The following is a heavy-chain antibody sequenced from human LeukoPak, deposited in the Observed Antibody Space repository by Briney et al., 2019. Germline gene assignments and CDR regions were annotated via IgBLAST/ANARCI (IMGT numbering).Heavy chain of an antibody. CDR1: GFTFSSYW. J-gene: IGHJ4*02. CDR3: ASREYYYDSSGYYPSFGY. CDR2: INTVGSST. V-gene: IGHV3-74*01. Sequence: GGSLRLSCAASGFTFSSYWMHWVRQAPGKGLVWVSRINTVGSSTSYADSVKGRFTISRDNAKNMLYLQMNSLRAEDTAVYYCASREYYYDSSGYYPSFGYWGQGTLVTVSS. D-gene: IGHD3-22*01.